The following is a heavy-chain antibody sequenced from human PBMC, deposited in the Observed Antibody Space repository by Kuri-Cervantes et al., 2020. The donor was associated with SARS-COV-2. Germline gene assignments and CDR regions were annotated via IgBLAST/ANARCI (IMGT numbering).Heavy chain of an antibody. D-gene: IGHD3-3*01. J-gene: IGHJ5*02. CDR2: NSAYNGNT. CDR1: VCTFTIAG. CDR3: ARASRYDFWSGTPPDNWFDP. V-gene: IGHV1-18*01. Sequence: ASAKVSCKASVCTFTIAGISCVRQAPGQGLEWMGWNSAYNGNTNNAQTLQGRFTMTTDTSTSTAYMELRSLRSDDTAVYYCARASRYDFWSGTPPDNWFDPWGQGTLVTVSS.